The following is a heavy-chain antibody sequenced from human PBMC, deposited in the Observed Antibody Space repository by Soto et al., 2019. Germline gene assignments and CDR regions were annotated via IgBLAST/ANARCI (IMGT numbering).Heavy chain of an antibody. Sequence: PGESLKISCKGYGYSFTSCWIGWVRQMPGKGLEWMGIIYPGDSDTRYSPSFQGQVTISADKSISTAYLQWSSLKASDTAMYYCARQGIAVAGTYYYYGMDVWGQGTTVTVSS. CDR3: ARQGIAVAGTYYYYGMDV. V-gene: IGHV5-51*01. J-gene: IGHJ6*02. CDR1: GYSFTSCW. D-gene: IGHD6-19*01. CDR2: IYPGDSDT.